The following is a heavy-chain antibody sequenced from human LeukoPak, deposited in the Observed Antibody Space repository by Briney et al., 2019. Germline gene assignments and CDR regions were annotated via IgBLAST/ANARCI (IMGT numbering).Heavy chain of an antibody. J-gene: IGHJ4*02. V-gene: IGHV4-59*01. CDR1: GGSISSYY. CDR3: ARSSDPYREFDH. CDR2: IYYSGST. D-gene: IGHD1-1*01. Sequence: SETLSLTCTVSGGSISSYYWSWIRQPPGKGLEWIGYIYYSGSTNYNPSLKSRVTISVDTSKNQFSLNLNSVTAADTAVYYCARSSDPYREFDHWGQGTLVTVSS.